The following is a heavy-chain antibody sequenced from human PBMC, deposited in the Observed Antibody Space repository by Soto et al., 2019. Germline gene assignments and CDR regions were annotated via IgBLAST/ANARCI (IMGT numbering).Heavy chain of an antibody. CDR2: ISGSAGST. CDR1: GFTLSSYA. CDR3: AKGASGSSSLYYYYGMDV. J-gene: IGHJ6*02. Sequence: GGSLRLSCAASGFTLSSYAMSWVRQAPGKGLEWLSAISGSAGSTYYADSVKGRFTISRDNSKNTLYLQMNSLRVEDTAVYYCAKGASGSSSLYYYYGMDVWGQGTTVTVSS. V-gene: IGHV3-23*01. D-gene: IGHD3-10*01.